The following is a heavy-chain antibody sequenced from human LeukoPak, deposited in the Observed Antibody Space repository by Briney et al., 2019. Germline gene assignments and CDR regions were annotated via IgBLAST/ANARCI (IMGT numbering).Heavy chain of an antibody. CDR1: GFTFNNYN. Sequence: GGSLRLSCAASGFTFNNYNMNWVRQAPGKGLEWVSSISSISSSYIYYADSVKGRFTISRDNAKNSLYLQMNSLRAEDTAVYYCARVRFLEWLLWAGPVGAFDIWGQGTMVTVSS. D-gene: IGHD3-3*01. CDR3: ARVRFLEWLLWAGPVGAFDI. CDR2: ISSISSSYI. J-gene: IGHJ3*02. V-gene: IGHV3-21*01.